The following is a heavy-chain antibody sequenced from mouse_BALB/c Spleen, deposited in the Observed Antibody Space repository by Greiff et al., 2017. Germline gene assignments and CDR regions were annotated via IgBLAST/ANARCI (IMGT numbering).Heavy chain of an antibody. CDR2: INPGSSTI. CDR1: GFDFSRYW. J-gene: IGHJ4*01. V-gene: IGHV4-2*02. D-gene: IGHD1-1*01. CDR3: AKFSTVGAMDY. Sequence: EVKLLESGGGLVQPGGSLNLSCAASGFDFSRYWMSWARQAPGKGPEWIGEINPGSSTINYTPSLKDKFIISRDNAKNTLYLQMSKVRSEDTALYYFAKFSTVGAMDYWGQGTSVTVSS.